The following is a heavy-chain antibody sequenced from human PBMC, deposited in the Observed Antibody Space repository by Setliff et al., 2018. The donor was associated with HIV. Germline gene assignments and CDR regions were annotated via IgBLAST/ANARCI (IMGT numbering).Heavy chain of an antibody. CDR1: GGSISSETFS. D-gene: IGHD3-10*01. J-gene: IGHJ5*02. CDR2: VFHSGSA. CDR3: ARDHVFGSRTGFDP. Sequence: SETLSLTCTVSGGSISSETFSWNWIRQPAGKGLEWIGEVFHSGSANSNASLRSRVMISVDTSKNQFSLKLSAVTAADTAVYYCARDHVFGSRTGFDPWGPGILVTVSS. V-gene: IGHV4-61*10.